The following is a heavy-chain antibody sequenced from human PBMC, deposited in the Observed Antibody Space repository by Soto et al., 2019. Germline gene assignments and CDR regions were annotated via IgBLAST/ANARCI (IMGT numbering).Heavy chain of an antibody. CDR3: AKVVSIFYDAFDM. CDR1: GFNFDKYA. CDR2: ISWNSGEI. V-gene: IGHV3-9*01. Sequence: EVQLVESGGALVEPGRSLRLSCAVSGFNFDKYAIHWVRQAPGKGLEWVSGISWNSGEIAYSDSVKGRFTISRDNAKNSVYLEMNSLRREDTALYYCAKVVSIFYDAFDMWGQGTIVTVSS. J-gene: IGHJ3*02.